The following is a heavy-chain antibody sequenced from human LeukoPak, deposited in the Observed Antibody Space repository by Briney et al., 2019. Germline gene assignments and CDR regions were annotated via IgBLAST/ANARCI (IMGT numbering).Heavy chain of an antibody. J-gene: IGHJ4*02. V-gene: IGHV1-3*01. CDR3: ARGRCVGSTNCYYFDS. CDR1: GYTFTSYS. Sequence: GASVKVSCKASGYTFTSYSLHWVRQAPGQRLEYMGWINAGNGNTKSSEKFQGRVTITRDTSASTAYMELSSLRSEDTAVYYCARGRCVGSTNCYYFDSWGQGTLVTVSS. D-gene: IGHD2-2*01. CDR2: INAGNGNT.